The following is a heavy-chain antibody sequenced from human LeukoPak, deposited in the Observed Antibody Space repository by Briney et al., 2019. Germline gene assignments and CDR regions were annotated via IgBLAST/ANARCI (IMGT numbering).Heavy chain of an antibody. CDR3: ANFASLWSSLGY. Sequence: PGGSLRLSCAASGFTFTTYWLGWVRQPPGKGLEWVAVISYDGSNKYYADSVKGRFTISRDNSKNTLYLQMNSLRAEDTAVYYCANFASLWSSLGYWGQGTLVTVSS. CDR1: GFTFTTYW. V-gene: IGHV3-30*18. D-gene: IGHD2-21*01. CDR2: ISYDGSNK. J-gene: IGHJ4*02.